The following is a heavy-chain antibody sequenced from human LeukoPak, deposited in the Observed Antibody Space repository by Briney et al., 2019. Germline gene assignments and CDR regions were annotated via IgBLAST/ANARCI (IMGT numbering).Heavy chain of an antibody. CDR2: INHSGST. CDR3: ASGYGDHSLFDY. V-gene: IGHV4-34*01. Sequence: PSETLSLTCAVSGGSFSGYYWSWSRQPPGKGLEWIGEINHSGSTNYNPSLKSRVTISVDTSKNQFSLKLSSVTAADTAVYYCASGYGDHSLFDYWGQGTLVTVSS. J-gene: IGHJ4*02. D-gene: IGHD4-17*01. CDR1: GGSFSGYY.